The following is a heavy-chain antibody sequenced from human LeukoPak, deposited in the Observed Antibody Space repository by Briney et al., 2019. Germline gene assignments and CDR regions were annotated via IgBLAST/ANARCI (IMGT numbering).Heavy chain of an antibody. CDR2: IYYSGTT. CDR1: GGSISSCNYH. Sequence: SETLSLTCTVSGGSISSCNYHWGWIRPPPGMGLEWIGTIYYSGTTYYNPSLKSRVTISVDTSKNQFSLKLSSMTAADTAVYYCARLTVGATAVDCWGQGTLVTVSS. V-gene: IGHV4-39*01. D-gene: IGHD1-26*01. CDR3: ARLTVGATAVDC. J-gene: IGHJ4*02.